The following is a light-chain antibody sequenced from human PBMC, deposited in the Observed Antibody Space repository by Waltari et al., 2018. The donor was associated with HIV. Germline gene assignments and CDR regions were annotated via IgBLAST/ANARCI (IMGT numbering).Light chain of an antibody. CDR2: YDR. J-gene: IGLJ2*01. CDR1: RNGTKR. V-gene: IGLV3-21*04. CDR3: EVWDETRNHVV. Sequence: YVLTQPPSVSVAPGKTATNTCREDRNGTKRVHWYQQKSGQAPQLIIYYDRDRPSGIPERFSGSNSGSTATLTISRVEAGDEADYYCEVWDETRNHVVFGGGTKLFAL.